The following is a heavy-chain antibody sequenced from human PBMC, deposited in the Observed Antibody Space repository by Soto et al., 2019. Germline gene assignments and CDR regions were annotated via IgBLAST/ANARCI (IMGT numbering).Heavy chain of an antibody. CDR2: IYYIGNT. CDR1: GGSISSGDYY. D-gene: IGHD5-18*01. J-gene: IGHJ5*02. Sequence: PSETLSLTCTVSGGSISSGDYYWSWVRQPPGKGLEWIGYIYYIGNTYYNPSLRSRVTISVDTSKNQFSLTLSSVTAADTAVYFCARGSWQLSRAVDPWGQGTLVTVSS. V-gene: IGHV4-30-4*01. CDR3: ARGSWQLSRAVDP.